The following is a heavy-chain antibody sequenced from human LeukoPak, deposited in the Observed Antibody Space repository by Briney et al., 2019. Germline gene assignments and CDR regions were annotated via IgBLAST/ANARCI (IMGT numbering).Heavy chain of an antibody. CDR1: GYTFTGYY. CDR3: ARDGVVVVALPPDYGMDV. D-gene: IGHD2-15*01. J-gene: IGHJ6*02. CDR2: INPNSGGT. V-gene: IGHV1-2*02. Sequence: ASVKVSCKASGYTFTGYYMHWVRQAPGQGLEWMGWINPNSGGTNYAQKFQGRVTMTRDTSISTAYMELSGLRSDDTAVYYCARDGVVVVALPPDYGMDVWGQGTTVTVSS.